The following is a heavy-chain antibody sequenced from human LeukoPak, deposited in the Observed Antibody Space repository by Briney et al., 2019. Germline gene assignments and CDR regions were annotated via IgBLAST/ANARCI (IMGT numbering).Heavy chain of an antibody. J-gene: IGHJ4*02. D-gene: IGHD5-18*01. V-gene: IGHV4-4*02. Sequence: SETLSLTCAISGGSISSNNWWIWVRQSPEKGLEWIGEIYHDGSTNYNPSLKSRVTISMDKSKNQLSLKLNFVTAADTAVYYCARDRGGYTYSHDYWGQGTLVTVSS. CDR1: GGSISSNNW. CDR3: ARDRGGYTYSHDY. CDR2: IYHDGST.